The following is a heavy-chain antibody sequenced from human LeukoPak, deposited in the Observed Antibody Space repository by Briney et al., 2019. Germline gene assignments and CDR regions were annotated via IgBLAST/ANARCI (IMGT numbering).Heavy chain of an antibody. CDR3: ARGTRVDYGSGSYSHY. V-gene: IGHV1-18*01. CDR2: INPYSGDT. Sequence: ASVKVSCKASGYTFTSYGISWVRQAPGQGLEWMGWINPYSGDTNYAQKLQGRVTMTTDTSTSTAYMELTRLTSDDTAFYYCARGTRVDYGSGSYSHYWGQGTLVTVSS. CDR1: GYTFTSYG. J-gene: IGHJ4*02. D-gene: IGHD3-10*01.